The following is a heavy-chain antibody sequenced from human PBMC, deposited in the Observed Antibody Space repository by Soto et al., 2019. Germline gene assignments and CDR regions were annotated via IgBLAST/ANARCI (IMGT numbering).Heavy chain of an antibody. CDR3: TGGSCWSSDF. CDR1: GFMFSNYF. J-gene: IGHJ4*02. V-gene: IGHV3-7*03. Sequence: EVQLVESGGGLVQPGGSLTLSCVASGFMFSNYFMTWVRQAPGKGLEWVANIERDGSEKNYADSVKGRFTISRNNAKNSLYLQMNSLRAEDTAVYYGTGGSCWSSDFWGQGTHVAVSS. CDR2: IERDGSEK. D-gene: IGHD6-19*01.